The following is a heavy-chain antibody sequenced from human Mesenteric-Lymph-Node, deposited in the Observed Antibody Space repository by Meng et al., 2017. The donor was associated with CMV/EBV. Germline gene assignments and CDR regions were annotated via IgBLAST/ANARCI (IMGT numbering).Heavy chain of an antibody. Sequence: QRWAAGRLNPAQTLSLTCAGYGVAFSGYYLSWIPKPPGKWLEWIGEINHSGSTNYNPSLKSRVTISVDTSKNQFSLKLSSVTAADTAVYYCARHQRWLKSEGGFNYWGQGTLVTVPS. J-gene: IGHJ4*02. CDR1: GVAFSGYY. D-gene: IGHD4-23*01. CDR3: ARHQRWLKSEGGFNY. V-gene: IGHV4-34*01. CDR2: INHSGST.